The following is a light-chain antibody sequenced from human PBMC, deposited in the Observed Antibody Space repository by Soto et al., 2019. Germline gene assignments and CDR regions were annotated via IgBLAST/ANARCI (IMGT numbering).Light chain of an antibody. CDR2: EVS. J-gene: IGLJ3*02. CDR3: GSYTRSTTLV. CDR1: SSDVGGYKY. V-gene: IGLV2-14*01. Sequence: QSALTQPASVSGSPGQSITISCTGTSSDVGGYKYVSWYQQYPGKAPKLMIYEVSSRPSGISDRFSGSKSGSTASLTISGLQAEDEADYYCGSYTRSTTLVFGGGTKLTVL.